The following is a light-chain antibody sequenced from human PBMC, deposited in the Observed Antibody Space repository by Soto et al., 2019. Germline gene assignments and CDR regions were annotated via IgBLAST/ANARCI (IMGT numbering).Light chain of an antibody. J-gene: IGKJ5*01. Sequence: EIVLTQSPGTLSMSPGDRATLSCRASQILSSGDLAWYQQKPGQAPRLLIYGTSIRATGIPDRFSGSGSGTDSNLTITRLEHEAFAVYYCQRFGTSPPITFGQGPRLDIK. CDR3: QRFGTSPPIT. CDR2: GTS. CDR1: QILSSGD. V-gene: IGKV3-20*01.